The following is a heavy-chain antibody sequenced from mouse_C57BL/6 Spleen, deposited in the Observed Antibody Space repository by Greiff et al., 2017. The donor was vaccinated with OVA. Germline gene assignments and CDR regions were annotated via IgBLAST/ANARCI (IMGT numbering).Heavy chain of an antibody. CDR3: ARSFDY. CDR1: GYSFTGYY. CDR2: INPSTGGT. Sequence: EVQLKQSGPELVKPGASVKISCKASGYSFTGYYMNWVKQSPEKSLEWIGEINPSTGGTTYNQKFTAKATLTVDKSSSTAYMQLKSLTSEDAAVYYCARSFDYWGQGTAVTVSS. V-gene: IGHV1-42*01. J-gene: IGHJ2*01.